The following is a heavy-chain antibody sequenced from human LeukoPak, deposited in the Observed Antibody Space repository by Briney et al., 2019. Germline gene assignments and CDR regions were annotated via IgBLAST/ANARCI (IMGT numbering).Heavy chain of an antibody. V-gene: IGHV3-74*01. CDR1: RFTFSSYW. CDR3: ASGGSGYGY. CDR2: INTDGSST. J-gene: IGHJ4*02. D-gene: IGHD3-22*01. Sequence: PGGSLRLSCAASRFTFSSYWMHWVRQAPGKGLVWVSHINTDGSSTSHADSVKGRFTISRDNAKNTLYLQMNSLRAEDTAVYYCASGGSGYGYWGQGTLVTVSS.